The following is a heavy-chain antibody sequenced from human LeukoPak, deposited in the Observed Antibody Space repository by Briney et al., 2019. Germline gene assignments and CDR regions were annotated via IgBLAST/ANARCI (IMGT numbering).Heavy chain of an antibody. CDR3: AREKGYDILTGLIRPLDY. D-gene: IGHD3-9*01. CDR1: GFTFSSYA. Sequence: PGGSLRLSCAASGFTFSSYAMHWVRQAPGKGLEWVAVISYDGSNKYYADSVKGRFTISRDNSKNTLYLQMNSLRAEDTAVYYCAREKGYDILTGLIRPLDYWGQGTLVTVSS. V-gene: IGHV3-30*04. J-gene: IGHJ4*02. CDR2: ISYDGSNK.